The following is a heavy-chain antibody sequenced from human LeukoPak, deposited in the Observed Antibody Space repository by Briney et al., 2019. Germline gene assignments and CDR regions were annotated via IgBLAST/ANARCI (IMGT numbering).Heavy chain of an antibody. J-gene: IGHJ4*02. CDR3: ARESPSIAARYFDY. V-gene: IGHV1-69*01. D-gene: IGHD6-6*01. CDR2: IIPIFGTA. Sequence: RIIPIFGTANYAQKFQGRVTITADESTSTAYMELSSLRSEDTAVYYCARESPSIAARYFDYWGQGTLVTVSS.